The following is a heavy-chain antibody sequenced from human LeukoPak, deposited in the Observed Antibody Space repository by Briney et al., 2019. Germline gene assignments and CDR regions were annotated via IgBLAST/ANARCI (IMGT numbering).Heavy chain of an antibody. CDR1: GYTFTSYG. J-gene: IGHJ3*02. V-gene: IGHV1-18*01. CDR2: ISAYNGNT. Sequence: ASVRVSCKASGYTFTSYGISWVRQAPGQGLEWMGWISAYNGNTNYAQKLQGRVTMTTDTSTSTAYMELRSLRSDDTAVYYCAREQDHIYYDFWSGSPGACDIWGQGTMVTVSS. CDR3: AREQDHIYYDFWSGSPGACDI. D-gene: IGHD3-3*01.